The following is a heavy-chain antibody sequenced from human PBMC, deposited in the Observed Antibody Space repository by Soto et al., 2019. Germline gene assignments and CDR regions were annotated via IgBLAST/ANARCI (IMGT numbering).Heavy chain of an antibody. V-gene: IGHV4-59*01. J-gene: IGHJ6*02. CDR1: VGSISSYY. CDR2: IYYIGST. Sequence: ETLSLTCTVSVGSISSYYWSWMRQPPGKGLEWIGYIYYIGSTNYNPSLKSRVTISVDTSKNQFSLKLSSVTAADTAVYYCARDLGNSGSYYALRYYYGMDVWGQGTTVTVSS. D-gene: IGHD1-26*01. CDR3: ARDLGNSGSYYALRYYYGMDV.